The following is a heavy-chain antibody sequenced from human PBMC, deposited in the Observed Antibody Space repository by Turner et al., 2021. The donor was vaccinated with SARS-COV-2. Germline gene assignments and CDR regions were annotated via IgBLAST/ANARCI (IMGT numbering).Heavy chain of an antibody. CDR2: IRQDGSEK. J-gene: IGHJ5*02. Sequence: EVQLVESGGGLVQPGGSLRLSCAASGFTFSDSWMTWVRQAPGKGLEWVANIRQDGSEKNYVDSVKGRFTISRDNAKNSVFLQMNSLRAEDTAVYYCVREPGAGTHNWFDPWGQGTLVTVSS. V-gene: IGHV3-7*01. CDR3: VREPGAGTHNWFDP. D-gene: IGHD6-19*01. CDR1: GFTFSDSW.